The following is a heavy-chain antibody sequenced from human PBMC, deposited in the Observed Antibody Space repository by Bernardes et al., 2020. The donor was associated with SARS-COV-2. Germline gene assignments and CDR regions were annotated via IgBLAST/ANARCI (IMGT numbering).Heavy chain of an antibody. CDR2: INHSGST. D-gene: IGHD3-10*01. CDR1: GGSFSGYY. J-gene: IGHJ6*02. Sequence: SEPLSLTCAVYGGSFSGYYWSWIRQPPGKGLEWIGEINHSGSTNYNPSLKSRVTISVDTSKNQFSLKLSSVTAADTAVYYCARQYWGSGSYYKKPHAGMDVWGQGTTVTVSS. CDR3: ARQYWGSGSYYKKPHAGMDV. V-gene: IGHV4-34*01.